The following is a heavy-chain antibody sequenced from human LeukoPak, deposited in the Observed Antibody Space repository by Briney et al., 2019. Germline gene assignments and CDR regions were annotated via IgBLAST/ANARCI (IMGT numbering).Heavy chain of an antibody. CDR3: AKGAMITFGGVIVVRGTAFDI. J-gene: IGHJ3*02. CDR2: ISGSGGST. Sequence: GGSLRLSCAASGFTFSSYAMSWVRQAPGKGLEWVSAISGSGGSTYYADSVKGRFTISRDNSKNTLYLQMNSLRAEDTAVYYCAKGAMITFGGVIVVRGTAFDIWGQGTMVTVSS. V-gene: IGHV3-23*01. D-gene: IGHD3-16*02. CDR1: GFTFSSYA.